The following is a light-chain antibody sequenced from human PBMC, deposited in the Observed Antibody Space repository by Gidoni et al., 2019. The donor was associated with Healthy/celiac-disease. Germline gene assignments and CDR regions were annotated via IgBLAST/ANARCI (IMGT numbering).Light chain of an antibody. CDR3: QQYNSYSIT. Sequence: DIQMTQSPSTLSASVGDRVTITCRASQSISSWLAWYQQKPGKAPKLLIYKASSLESGVPSRSSGSGSGTEFTLTISSLQPDDFATYYCQQYNSYSITFGPGTKVDIK. V-gene: IGKV1-5*03. CDR2: KAS. J-gene: IGKJ3*01. CDR1: QSISSW.